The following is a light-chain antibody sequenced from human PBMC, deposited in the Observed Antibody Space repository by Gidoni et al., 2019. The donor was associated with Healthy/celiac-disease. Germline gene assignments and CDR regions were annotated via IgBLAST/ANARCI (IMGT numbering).Light chain of an antibody. Sequence: QSVLPQPPSASGPPGQRVTISCSGSSPNIGSNTVNWYQQLPGTAPKLLIYSNNQRLSGVPDRFSGSKSGTSASLAISGLQSEDEADYYCAAWDDSLNGPVFGGGTKLTVL. J-gene: IGLJ2*01. CDR1: SPNIGSNT. CDR3: AAWDDSLNGPV. V-gene: IGLV1-44*01. CDR2: SNN.